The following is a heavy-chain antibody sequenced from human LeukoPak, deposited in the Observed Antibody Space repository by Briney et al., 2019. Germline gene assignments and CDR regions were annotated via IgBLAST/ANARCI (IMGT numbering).Heavy chain of an antibody. J-gene: IGHJ4*02. CDR3: ARANFLYGDYVHYFDY. Sequence: ASVKVSCKASGYIFTNYYMQWVRQAPGQGLEWMGIINPSGGSTTYARMFQGRVTMTRDMSTSTVYMELSSLGSEDTAVYYCARANFLYGDYVHYFDYWGQGTLVTVSS. D-gene: IGHD4-17*01. CDR1: GYIFTNYY. CDR2: INPSGGST. V-gene: IGHV1-46*01.